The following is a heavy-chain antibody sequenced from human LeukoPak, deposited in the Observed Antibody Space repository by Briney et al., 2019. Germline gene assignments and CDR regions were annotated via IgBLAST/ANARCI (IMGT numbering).Heavy chain of an antibody. Sequence: PGGSLRLSCEASGFSLSSYFMSWIRQAPGKGLEWVSYIANTGRSTNYADAVKGRFTISRDNAKQSVYLEMTDLRAEDTAVYYCAREASGNYHVFDSWGQGTQVTVSS. J-gene: IGHJ4*02. CDR3: AREASGNYHVFDS. V-gene: IGHV3-11*04. CDR2: IANTGRST. CDR1: GFSLSSYF. D-gene: IGHD6-25*01.